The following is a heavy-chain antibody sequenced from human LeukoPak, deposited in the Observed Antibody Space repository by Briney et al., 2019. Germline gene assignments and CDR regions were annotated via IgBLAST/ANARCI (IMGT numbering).Heavy chain of an antibody. V-gene: IGHV3-30*18. Sequence: RGSLRLSCAASGFTFSSYGMHWVRQAPGKGLEWVAVISYDGSNKYYADSVKGRFTISRDNSKNTLYLQMNSLRAEDTAVYYCAKDISPDHDYGDYPEDWGQGTLVTVSS. CDR2: ISYDGSNK. CDR3: AKDISPDHDYGDYPED. D-gene: IGHD4-17*01. CDR1: GFTFSSYG. J-gene: IGHJ4*02.